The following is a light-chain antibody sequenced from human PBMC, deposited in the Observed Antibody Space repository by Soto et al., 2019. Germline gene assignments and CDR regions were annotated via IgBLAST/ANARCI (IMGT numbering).Light chain of an antibody. CDR1: SSDVGGYNY. CDR3: SSYAGTNNYV. J-gene: IGLJ1*01. Sequence: QSVLTQPPSASGSPGQSATISCTGTSSDVGGYNYVSWYQHHPGKGPKLMIFEVSKRPSGVPDRFSGSKSGNTASLTVAGLQAEDEADYYCSSYAGTNNYVFGTGTKLTVL. CDR2: EVS. V-gene: IGLV2-8*01.